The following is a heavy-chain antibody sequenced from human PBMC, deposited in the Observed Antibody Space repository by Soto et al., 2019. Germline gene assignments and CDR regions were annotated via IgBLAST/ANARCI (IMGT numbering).Heavy chain of an antibody. CDR2: IYPGDSNT. CDR3: ARLVSAAATSSNYYYYGMDV. D-gene: IGHD2-15*01. Sequence: GESLKISCKGSGYSFTSYWIGWVRQMPGKGLEWMGIIYPGDSNTRYSPSFQGQVTISADKSISTAYLQWSSLKASDTAMYYCARLVSAAATSSNYYYYGMDVWGQGTTVTVSS. J-gene: IGHJ6*02. V-gene: IGHV5-51*01. CDR1: GYSFTSYW.